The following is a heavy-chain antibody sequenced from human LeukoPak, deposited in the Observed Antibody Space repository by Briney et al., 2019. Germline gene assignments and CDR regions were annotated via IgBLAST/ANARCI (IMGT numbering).Heavy chain of an antibody. CDR2: INPSGDGT. Sequence: ASVKVSCKASGHTFTTYYVHLVRQAPGQGLEWMGVINPSGDGTNYPQRFQGRVTLTRDTSTSTVYMELSSLRSEDTAIYYCAKETPNTGWFDPWGQGSLVTVSS. CDR1: GHTFTTYY. V-gene: IGHV1-46*01. CDR3: AKETPNTGWFDP. D-gene: IGHD1-14*01. J-gene: IGHJ5*02.